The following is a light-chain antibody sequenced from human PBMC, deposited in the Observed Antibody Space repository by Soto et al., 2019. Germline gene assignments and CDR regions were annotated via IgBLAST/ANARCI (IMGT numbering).Light chain of an antibody. CDR2: GNS. J-gene: IGLJ3*02. CDR3: QSYDSSLSAL. CDR1: SSNIGAGYD. Sequence: QSVLTQPPSVSGAPGQRVTISCTGSSSNIGAGYDVHWYQQLPGTAPKLLIYGNSNQPSAVPDRFSGSKSCTSASLAITGLQAEDEADYYCQSYDSSLSALFGGGTKLTVL. V-gene: IGLV1-40*01.